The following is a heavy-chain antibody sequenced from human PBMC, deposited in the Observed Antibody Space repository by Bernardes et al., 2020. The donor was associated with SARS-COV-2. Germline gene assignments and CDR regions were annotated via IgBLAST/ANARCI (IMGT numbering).Heavy chain of an antibody. CDR1: GFTFNTYA. Sequence: GGSLRLSCAASGFTFNTYAMHWVRQAPGKGLEWVAVISSDGGTTYYADSVKGRFTISRDNSQNTLYLQMHSLRAEDTAVYYCPTGNFDYWGQGALVTVSS. D-gene: IGHD3-10*01. J-gene: IGHJ4*02. CDR2: ISSDGGTT. CDR3: PTGNFDY. V-gene: IGHV3-30-3*01.